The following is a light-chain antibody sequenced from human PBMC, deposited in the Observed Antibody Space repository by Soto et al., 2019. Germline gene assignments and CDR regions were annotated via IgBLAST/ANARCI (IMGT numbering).Light chain of an antibody. J-gene: IGKJ3*01. V-gene: IGKV1-39*01. CDR3: QQSYSTPIA. Sequence: DIQMTQSPSSLSASVGDRVTITCRASQTISRNLNWYQQKPGKAPKLLIYAASSLQSGVPSTFSGSGSGTDFTLTISSLQPEDFETYYCQQSYSTPIAFGTGTKVDI. CDR1: QTISRN. CDR2: AAS.